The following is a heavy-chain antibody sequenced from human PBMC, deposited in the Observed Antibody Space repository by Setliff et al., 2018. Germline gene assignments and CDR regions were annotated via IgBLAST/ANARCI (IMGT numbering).Heavy chain of an antibody. D-gene: IGHD1-1*01. CDR3: ARGPWKHSAYYYYYYMDV. Sequence: GGSLRLSCAASGFTFSIYAMSWVRQAPGKGLEWVSAIRGDSGSTYYADSVKGRVTISRDNSKNTLYLQMNSLRAEDTAVYYCARGPWKHSAYYYYYYMDVWGKGTTVTVSS. J-gene: IGHJ6*03. CDR2: IRGDSGST. V-gene: IGHV3-23*01. CDR1: GFTFSIYA.